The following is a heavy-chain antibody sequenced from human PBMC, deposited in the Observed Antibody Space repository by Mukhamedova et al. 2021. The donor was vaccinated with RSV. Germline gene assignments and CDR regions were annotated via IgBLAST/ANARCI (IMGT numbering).Heavy chain of an antibody. V-gene: IGHV4-34*01. CDR2: INHSGST. D-gene: IGHD1-7*01. Sequence: GEINHSGSTNYNPSLKSRVTISVDTSKNQFSLKLSSVTAADTAVYYCARRYNWNFLPWRGLNRGTYYFDYWGQGTLVTVSS. J-gene: IGHJ4*02. CDR3: ARRYNWNFLPWRGLNRGTYYFDY.